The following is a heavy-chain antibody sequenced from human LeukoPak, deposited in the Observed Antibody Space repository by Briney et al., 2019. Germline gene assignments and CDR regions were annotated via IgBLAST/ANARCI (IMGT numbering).Heavy chain of an antibody. CDR3: ARGRSSGWYPNWFDP. D-gene: IGHD6-19*01. J-gene: IGHJ5*02. CDR2: MNPNSGNT. CDR1: GYTFTSYD. Sequence: GASVKVSCKASGYTFTSYDINWVRQATGQGLEWMGWMNPNSGNTGYAQKFQGWVTMTRDTSISTAYMELSRLRSDDTAVYYCARGRSSGWYPNWFDPWGQGTLVTVSS. V-gene: IGHV1-8*01.